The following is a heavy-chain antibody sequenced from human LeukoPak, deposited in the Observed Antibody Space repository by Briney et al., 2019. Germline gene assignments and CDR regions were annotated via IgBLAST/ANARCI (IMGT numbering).Heavy chain of an antibody. J-gene: IGHJ4*02. Sequence: GGSLRLSCAASGFTLSDYSMNWVRQAPGKGPEWISFISSSSTSTYYADSVKGRFTISRDNSKNTLYLQMNSLRAEDTAVYYCARGFLKKWFGELSYFDYWGQGTLVTVSS. V-gene: IGHV3-48*01. CDR2: ISSSSTST. D-gene: IGHD3-10*01. CDR3: ARGFLKKWFGELSYFDY. CDR1: GFTLSDYS.